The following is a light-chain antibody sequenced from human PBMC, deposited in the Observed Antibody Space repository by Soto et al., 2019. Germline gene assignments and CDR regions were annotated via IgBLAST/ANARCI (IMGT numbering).Light chain of an antibody. CDR2: GAS. Sequence: IELTQSPSSLSASVGDRGIITCLASVSISRYFHWYHQQPGQGHKVLIYGASSLQSGASSRFSGSGSGTDFTLTISSVRPEDLGSFYCQQTFNSTITFGQGTRLEIK. CDR3: QQTFNSTIT. CDR1: VSISRY. V-gene: IGKV1-39*01. J-gene: IGKJ5*01.